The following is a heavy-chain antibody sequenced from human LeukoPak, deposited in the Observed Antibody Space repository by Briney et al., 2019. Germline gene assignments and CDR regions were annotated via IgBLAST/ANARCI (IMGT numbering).Heavy chain of an antibody. J-gene: IGHJ4*02. D-gene: IGHD3-3*01. CDR1: GCSTSGGNYY. V-gene: IGHV4-39*02. CDR2: ISSSGNT. Sequence: PSETLSLTCIVSGCSTSGGNYYWGWIHRPPGKGLEWIGGISSSGNTYYNPSLKSRITISIDTSKNHFSLKLSSVTAADTAVYYCARLGAGPTYYDFWSGYSSFYFDYWGQGTLVTVSS. CDR3: ARLGAGPTYYDFWSGYSSFYFDY.